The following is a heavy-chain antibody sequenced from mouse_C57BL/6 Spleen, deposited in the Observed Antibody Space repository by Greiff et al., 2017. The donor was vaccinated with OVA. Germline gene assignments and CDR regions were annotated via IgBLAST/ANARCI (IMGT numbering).Heavy chain of an antibody. CDR3: ARGSTTVAADWYFDV. CDR1: GYTFTSYG. D-gene: IGHD1-1*01. J-gene: IGHJ1*03. V-gene: IGHV1-81*01. Sequence: QVQLQQSGAELARPGASVKLSCKASGYTFTSYGISWVKQRTGQGLEWIGEIYPRSGHTYYNEKFKGKATLTADKSSSTAYMELRSLTSEDSAVYFCARGSTTVAADWYFDVWGTGTTVTVSS. CDR2: IYPRSGHT.